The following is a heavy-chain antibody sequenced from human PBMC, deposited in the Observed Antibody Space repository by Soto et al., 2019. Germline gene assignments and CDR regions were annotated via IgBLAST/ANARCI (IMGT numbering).Heavy chain of an antibody. D-gene: IGHD2-15*01. Sequence: PGKGSCQASGFTFTSSAMQWVRQARGQRLEWIGWIVVGSGNTNYAQKFQERVTITRDMSTSTAYMELSSLRSEDTAVYYCAAELRYCSGGSCYTAFDYWGQGTLVTVSS. CDR1: GFTFTSSA. V-gene: IGHV1-58*02. CDR3: AAELRYCSGGSCYTAFDY. J-gene: IGHJ4*02. CDR2: IVVGSGNT.